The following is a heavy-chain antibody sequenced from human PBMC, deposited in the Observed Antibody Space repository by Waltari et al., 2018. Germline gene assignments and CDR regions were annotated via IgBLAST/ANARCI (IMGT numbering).Heavy chain of an antibody. CDR1: GGSFSGYY. J-gene: IGHJ4*02. V-gene: IGHV4-34*01. CDR3: ARGRIMITFGGVIVLDYFDY. CDR2: IKQAGST. D-gene: IGHD3-16*02. Sequence: QVQLQQWGAGLLKPSETLSLTCAVYGGSFSGYYWSWIRQPPGMGLEWFGEIKQAGSTNDNPYSKIRVTISVDTSKIQFSLKRSSVTAADTAVYYCARGRIMITFGGVIVLDYFDYWGQGTLVTVSS.